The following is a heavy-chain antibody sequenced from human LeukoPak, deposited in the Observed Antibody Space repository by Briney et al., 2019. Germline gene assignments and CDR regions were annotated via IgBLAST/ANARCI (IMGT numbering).Heavy chain of an antibody. Sequence: ASVKVSCKASGYTFTGYYMHWVRQAPGQGLEWMGWINPNSGGTNYAQKSQGRVTMTRDTSISTAYMELSRLRSDDTAVYYCARDPDRYDSSGYYYPNWFDPWGQGTLVTVSS. CDR1: GYTFTGYY. V-gene: IGHV1-2*02. CDR2: INPNSGGT. J-gene: IGHJ5*02. D-gene: IGHD3-22*01. CDR3: ARDPDRYDSSGYYYPNWFDP.